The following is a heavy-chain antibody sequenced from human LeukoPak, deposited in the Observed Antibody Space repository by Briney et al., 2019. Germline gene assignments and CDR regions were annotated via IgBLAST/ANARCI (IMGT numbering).Heavy chain of an antibody. CDR3: ARPDCSGGSCYSAGFDP. J-gene: IGHJ5*02. CDR2: IYYSGST. D-gene: IGHD2-15*01. Sequence: SEPLSPTSAVYGGSFSGYYWGWIRQPPGKGLEWIGSIYYSGSTYYNPSLKSRVTISVDTSKNQFSLKLSSVTAADTAVYYCARPDCSGGSCYSAGFDPWGQGTLVTVSS. CDR1: GGSFSGYY. V-gene: IGHV4-39*01.